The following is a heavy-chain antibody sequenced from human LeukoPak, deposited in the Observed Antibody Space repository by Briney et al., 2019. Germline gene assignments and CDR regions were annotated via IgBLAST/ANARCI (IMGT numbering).Heavy chain of an antibody. CDR3: AREGSKIGSGRNRYYYTGMDV. J-gene: IGHJ6*04. CDR1: GFTFGSYD. V-gene: IGHV3-30*03. Sequence: GGSLRLSCAASGFTFGSYDIHWIRQAPGEGLEWVALISYDGSDTHYGDSVRGRFTISRDNSKNTLSLQMNSLRPEDTAVYYCAREGSKIGSGRNRYYYTGMDVWGKGTTVTVSS. D-gene: IGHD3-10*01. CDR2: ISYDGSDT.